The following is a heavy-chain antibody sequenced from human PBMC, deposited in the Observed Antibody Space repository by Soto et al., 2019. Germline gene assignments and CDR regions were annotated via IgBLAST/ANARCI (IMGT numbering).Heavy chain of an antibody. CDR3: AKGYGIDP. V-gene: IGHV4-34*01. Sequence: ASETLSLTCAVYGGSFSGYYWSWICQPPGKGLEWIGEINHSGSTNYNPSLKSRVTISVDTSKNQFSLKLSSVTAADTAVYYCAKGYGIDPWGQGTLVTVSS. J-gene: IGHJ5*02. D-gene: IGHD4-17*01. CDR2: INHSGST. CDR1: GGSFSGYY.